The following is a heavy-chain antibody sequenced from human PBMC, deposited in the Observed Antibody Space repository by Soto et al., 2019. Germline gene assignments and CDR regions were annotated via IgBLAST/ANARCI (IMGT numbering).Heavy chain of an antibody. CDR1: GGSVSSGSYY. CDR3: ARARGRSFDP. J-gene: IGHJ5*02. CDR2: IYYSGSA. Sequence: QVQLQESGPGLVKPSETLSLTCTVSGGSVSSGSYYWSWIRQPPGKGLEWIGDIYYSGSANYNASLKSRVTISVDTSKNQFSLKLSSVTAADTAVYYCARARGRSFDPWSQGTLVTVSS. D-gene: IGHD2-15*01. V-gene: IGHV4-61*01.